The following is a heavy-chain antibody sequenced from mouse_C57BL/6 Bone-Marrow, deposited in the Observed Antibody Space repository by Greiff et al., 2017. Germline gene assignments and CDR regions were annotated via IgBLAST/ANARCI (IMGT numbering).Heavy chain of an antibody. CDR2: IYPSDSET. D-gene: IGHD2-2*01. Sequence: QVQLQQPGAELVRPGSSVKLSCKASGYTFTSYWMDWVKQRPGQGLEWIGNIYPSDSETHYNQKFKDKATLTVDKSSSTAYMQLSSLTSDDSAVYYCAFYYGSDVWGTGTTVTVSS. J-gene: IGHJ1*03. V-gene: IGHV1-61*01. CDR3: AFYYGSDV. CDR1: GYTFTSYW.